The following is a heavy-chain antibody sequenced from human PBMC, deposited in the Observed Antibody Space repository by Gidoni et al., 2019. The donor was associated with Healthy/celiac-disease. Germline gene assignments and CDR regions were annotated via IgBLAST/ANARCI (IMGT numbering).Heavy chain of an antibody. V-gene: IGHV3-33*01. J-gene: IGHJ2*01. CDR2: RWYDGSNK. CDR3: ARDQGIAAYPNWYFDL. CDR1: GFTFSRFG. D-gene: IGHD6-13*01. Sequence: QVQLVESGGGVVQPGRSLRLSCAASGFTFSRFGMHWVRQVPGKGLEWVSGRWYDGSNKYYADSVKGRFTISRDNSKNTLYMQMNSLRAEDTAVYYCARDQGIAAYPNWYFDLWGRGTLVTVSS.